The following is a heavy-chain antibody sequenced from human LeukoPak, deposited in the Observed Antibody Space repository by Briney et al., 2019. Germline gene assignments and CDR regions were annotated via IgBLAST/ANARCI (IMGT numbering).Heavy chain of an antibody. V-gene: IGHV1-8*01. J-gene: IGHJ4*02. D-gene: IGHD6-13*01. CDR2: MNPNSGNT. CDR1: GYTFTSYD. CDR3: AIIAAAGTLPTDY. Sequence: ASVKVSCKASGYTFTSYDINWVRQATGQGLEWMGWMNPNSGNTGYAQKFRGRVTMTRNTSISTAYMELSSLRSEDTAVYYCAIIAAAGTLPTDYWGQGTLVTVSS.